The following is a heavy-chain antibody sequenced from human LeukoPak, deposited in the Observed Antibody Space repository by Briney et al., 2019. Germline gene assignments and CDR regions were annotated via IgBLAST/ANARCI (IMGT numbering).Heavy chain of an antibody. V-gene: IGHV4-39*01. Sequence: SETLSLTCTVSGGSISSSSYYWGWIRQPPGKGLEWIGSIYYSGSTYYNPSLKSRVTISVDTSKNQFSLKLSSVTAADTAVYYCARVARGTYYFDYWGQGTLVTVSS. J-gene: IGHJ4*02. CDR1: GGSISSSSYY. CDR2: IYYSGST. D-gene: IGHD3-10*01. CDR3: ARVARGTYYFDY.